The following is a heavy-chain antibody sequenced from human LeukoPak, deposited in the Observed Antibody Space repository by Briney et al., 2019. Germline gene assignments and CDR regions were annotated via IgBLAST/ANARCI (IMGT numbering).Heavy chain of an antibody. D-gene: IGHD6-13*01. CDR1: GYTFTGYY. J-gene: IGHJ4*02. Sequence: ASVKVSCKASGYTFTGYYMHWVRQAPGQGLEWMGWINPNSGGTNYAQKFQGWVTMTRDTSISTAFMELSRLRYDDTAVYYCARTMYSSSWYVLDYWGQGTLVTVSS. V-gene: IGHV1-2*04. CDR2: INPNSGGT. CDR3: ARTMYSSSWYVLDY.